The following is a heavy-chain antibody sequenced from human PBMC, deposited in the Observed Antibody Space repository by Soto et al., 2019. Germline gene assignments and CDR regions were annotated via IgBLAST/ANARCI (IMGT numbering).Heavy chain of an antibody. CDR1: VYTFTSYG. Sequence: QVQLVQSGAEVKKPGDSVKVSCKASVYTFTSYGISWVRQAPGQGLEWMGWISAYNGNTNYAQKLQGRVTMTTDTSTSTAYLELRSLRSDDTAAYYCARMDAPAGSFDYWGQGTLVTVSS. J-gene: IGHJ4*02. CDR3: ARMDAPAGSFDY. CDR2: ISAYNGNT. D-gene: IGHD6-13*01. V-gene: IGHV1-18*01.